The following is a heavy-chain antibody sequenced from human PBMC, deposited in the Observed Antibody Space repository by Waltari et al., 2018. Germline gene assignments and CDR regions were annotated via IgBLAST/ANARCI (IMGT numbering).Heavy chain of an antibody. J-gene: IGHJ4*02. D-gene: IGHD3-22*01. CDR1: GDTFRRYA. V-gene: IGHV1-69*12. CDR2: SIPFFVTT. CDR3: ARSYYYDRRANYPSLGAFDS. Sequence: QVQLVQSGAEVKKPGSSVKVSCKASGDTFRRYAISWVRQATGQGLEWMGGSIPFFVTTNNARKFQGRVTMTADEPTSTAYVELSSLKSEDTAVYFCARSYYYDRRANYPSLGAFDSWGQGTLVTVSS.